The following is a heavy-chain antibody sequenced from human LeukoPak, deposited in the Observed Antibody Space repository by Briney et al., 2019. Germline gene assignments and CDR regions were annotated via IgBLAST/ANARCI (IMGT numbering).Heavy chain of an antibody. D-gene: IGHD3-3*01. CDR1: GFTFSSYG. J-gene: IGHJ3*02. Sequence: GGSLSLSCAASGFTFSSYGMHWVRQAPGKGLEWVAVIWYDGSNKYYADSVKGRFTISRDNSKNTLYLQMNSLRAEDTAVYYCARGGDFWSGRDAFDIWGQGTMVTVSS. CDR3: ARGGDFWSGRDAFDI. CDR2: IWYDGSNK. V-gene: IGHV3-33*01.